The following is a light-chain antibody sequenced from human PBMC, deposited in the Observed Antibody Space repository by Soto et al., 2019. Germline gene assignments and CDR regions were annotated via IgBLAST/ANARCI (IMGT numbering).Light chain of an antibody. CDR3: AAWDASLNGVV. Sequence: QSVLTQPPSASGTPGQRVTISCSGSSSNIGRNTVNWYQQLPGTAPKLLIYSNDHRPSGVPDRFSGSKSGTSASLAISGLQSEDEADYYCAAWDASLNGVVFGGGTKLTVL. J-gene: IGLJ2*01. CDR2: SND. CDR1: SSNIGRNT. V-gene: IGLV1-44*01.